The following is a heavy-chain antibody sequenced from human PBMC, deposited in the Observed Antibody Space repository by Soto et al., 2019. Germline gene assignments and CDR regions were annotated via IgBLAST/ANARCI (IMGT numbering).Heavy chain of an antibody. D-gene: IGHD6-13*01. CDR3: ARDRIAAAGTMTHDYYYYYGMDV. V-gene: IGHV1-2*04. CDR2: INPNSGGT. CDR1: GYTFTGYY. Sequence: ASVKVSCKASGYTFTGYYMHWVRQAPGQGLEWMGWINPNSGGTNYAQKFQGWVTMTRDTSISTAYMELSRLRSDDTAVYYCARDRIAAAGTMTHDYYYYYGMDVWGQGTTVTVSS. J-gene: IGHJ6*02.